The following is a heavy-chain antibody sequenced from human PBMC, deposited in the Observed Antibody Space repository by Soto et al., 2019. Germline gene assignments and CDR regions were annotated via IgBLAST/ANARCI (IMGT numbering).Heavy chain of an antibody. CDR1: GFTFDSYG. V-gene: IGHV3-23*01. J-gene: IGHJ5*02. CDR2: MSGSGGTT. CDR3: TKAAVGVSAAIGGWFDP. D-gene: IGHD2-2*01. Sequence: PGGSLRLSCAASGFTFDSYGMSWIRQAPGKGLEWVSGMSGSGGTTYYADSVKGRFTVSRDNSKNTLYLQMNSLRVEDTALYYCTKAAVGVSAAIGGWFDPWGHGTLVTVSS.